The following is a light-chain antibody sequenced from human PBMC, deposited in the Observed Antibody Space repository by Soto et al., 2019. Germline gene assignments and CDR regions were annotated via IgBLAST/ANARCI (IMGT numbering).Light chain of an antibody. J-gene: IGKJ4*01. CDR2: GAS. Sequence: SPGPLSVAPGERAPLSCRASQSVSSNLAWYQQKAGQAPRLLMYGASTRATGIPARFSGSGSGTEFTLTISSLQSEDFAVYYCQQYNNWPLTFGGGTKVDIK. CDR1: QSVSSN. V-gene: IGKV3-15*01. CDR3: QQYNNWPLT.